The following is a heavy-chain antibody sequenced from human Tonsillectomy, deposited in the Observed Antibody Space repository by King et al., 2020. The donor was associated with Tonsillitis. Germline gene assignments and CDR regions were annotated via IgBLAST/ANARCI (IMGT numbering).Heavy chain of an antibody. CDR3: AGVGSSGWLGYFDY. Sequence: VQLVESGAEVKKPGASVKVSCKASGYTFTSYGISWVRQAPGQGLEWMGWISAYNGNTNYAQKLQGRGTMTTDTSTSTAYMELRSLGADEPAVYYCAGVGSSGWLGYFDYWGQGTLVTVSS. CDR2: ISAYNGNT. CDR1: GYTFTSYG. J-gene: IGHJ4*02. D-gene: IGHD6-19*01. V-gene: IGHV1-18*01.